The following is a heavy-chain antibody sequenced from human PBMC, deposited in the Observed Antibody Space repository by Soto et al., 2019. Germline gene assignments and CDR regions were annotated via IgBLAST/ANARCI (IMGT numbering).Heavy chain of an antibody. CDR2: INPNSGGT. Sequence: ASVKVSCKASGYTFTGHFMYWVRQAPGQGLEWMGWINPNSGGTNYAQKFQGWVTMNRDTSISTAYMELSRLRSDDTAVYYCAREEIAAAGIIGMDVWGQGTTVTVSS. V-gene: IGHV1-2*04. J-gene: IGHJ6*02. CDR1: GYTFTGHF. D-gene: IGHD6-13*01. CDR3: AREEIAAAGIIGMDV.